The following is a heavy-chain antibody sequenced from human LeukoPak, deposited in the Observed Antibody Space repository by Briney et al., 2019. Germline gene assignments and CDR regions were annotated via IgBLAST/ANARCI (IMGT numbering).Heavy chain of an antibody. Sequence: GGSLRLSCSASGFTFSSYAMHWVRQAPGKGLEYVSSIVSNAGSTYYADSVKGRFTISRDNSKNTLYLQMSSLRAEDTAVYYCVKPIGSSGYGYFFDYWGQGALVTVSS. CDR3: VKPIGSSGYGYFFDY. J-gene: IGHJ4*02. D-gene: IGHD5-12*01. CDR2: IVSNAGST. CDR1: GFTFSSYA. V-gene: IGHV3-64D*06.